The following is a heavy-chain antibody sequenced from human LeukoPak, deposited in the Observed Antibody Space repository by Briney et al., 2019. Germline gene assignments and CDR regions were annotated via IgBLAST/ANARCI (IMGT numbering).Heavy chain of an antibody. CDR1: GFTFSSYS. D-gene: IGHD2-2*01. V-gene: IGHV3-48*01. Sequence: GGSLRLSCAASGFTFSSYSMNWVRQAPGKGLEWASYISSSSSTIYYADSVKGRFSISRDNAKSSLYLQMNSLRAEDTAVYYCASPPSGCSSTSCYGYWGQGTLVSVSS. CDR3: ASPPSGCSSTSCYGY. CDR2: ISSSSSTI. J-gene: IGHJ4*02.